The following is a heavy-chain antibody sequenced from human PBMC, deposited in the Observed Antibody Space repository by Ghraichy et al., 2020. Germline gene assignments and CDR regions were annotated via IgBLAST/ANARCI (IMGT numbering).Heavy chain of an antibody. Sequence: SQTLSLTCNVSGGSITSGDFYWSWVRQPPGKGLEWIGYIHNSGSTYHNPSFRGRLTISRLTSKSQVSLKLNSVTAADTAVYYCARVSPGRYGALDSWGQGTQVTVSS. CDR2: IHNSGST. V-gene: IGHV4-30-4*01. CDR3: ARVSPGRYGALDS. D-gene: IGHD2-8*02. J-gene: IGHJ4*02. CDR1: GGSITSGDFY.